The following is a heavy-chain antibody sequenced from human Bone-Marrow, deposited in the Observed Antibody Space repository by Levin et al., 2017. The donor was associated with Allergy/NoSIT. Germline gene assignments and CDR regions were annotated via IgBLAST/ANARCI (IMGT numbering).Heavy chain of an antibody. V-gene: IGHV3-23*01. CDR3: AKGSSGWFQETDS. J-gene: IGHJ4*02. CDR1: GFTFHTSA. Sequence: PGGSLRLSCTASGFTFHTSAMTWVRQAPGRGLAWVSAISGSGDVTSYADSVKGRFTVFRDNSKNMLFLQMDSLRVEDTAVFYCAKGSSGWFQETDSWGQGTLVTVSS. CDR2: ISGSGDVT. D-gene: IGHD6-19*01.